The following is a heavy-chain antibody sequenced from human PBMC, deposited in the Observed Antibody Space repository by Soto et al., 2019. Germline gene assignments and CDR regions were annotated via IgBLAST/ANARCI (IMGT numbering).Heavy chain of an antibody. J-gene: IGHJ4*02. D-gene: IGHD3-16*01. CDR2: IYWDDDK. V-gene: IGHV2-5*02. Sequence: QITLKESGPPLVKPTQTLTLTCTFSGFSLSTSGVGVGWIRQPPGKALAWLALIYWDDDKRYSPSLKSRLTNTKDTSKNRVALTVTNFDPVDRATYYCAFNGFLDRNAYPFRHWGQGTLVTVFS. CDR1: GFSLSTSGVG. CDR3: AFNGFLDRNAYPFRH.